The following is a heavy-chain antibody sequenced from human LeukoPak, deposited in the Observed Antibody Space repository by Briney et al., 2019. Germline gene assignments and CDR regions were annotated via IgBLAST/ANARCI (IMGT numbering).Heavy chain of an antibody. CDR1: GDLFSDYK. V-gene: IGHV4-59*01. CDR2: IYSSGNP. CDR3: ARFWSGLDY. D-gene: IGHD3-3*01. J-gene: IGHJ4*02. Sequence: SETLSLTCIVSGDLFSDYKWSWIRQSPGEELEWIGHIYSSGNPNYNPSFRSRVTISIDTSRKQFSLMLTSVTAADTAVYYCARFWSGLDYWGQGTLVTVSP.